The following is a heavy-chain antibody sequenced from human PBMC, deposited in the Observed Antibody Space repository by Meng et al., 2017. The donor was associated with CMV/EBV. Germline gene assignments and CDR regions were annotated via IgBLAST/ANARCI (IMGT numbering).Heavy chain of an antibody. V-gene: IGHV4-30-4*08. J-gene: IGHJ3*02. CDR2: IYYSGST. CDR1: GGSISSSDYY. D-gene: IGHD2-2*01. Sequence: SETLSLTCTVSGGSISSSDYYWSWIRQPPGKGLEWIGYIYYSGSTYYNPSLKSRVTISVDTSKNQFSLKLSSVTAADTAVYYCASSIVVVPAALDAFDIWGQGTKVTVSS. CDR3: ASSIVVVPAALDAFDI.